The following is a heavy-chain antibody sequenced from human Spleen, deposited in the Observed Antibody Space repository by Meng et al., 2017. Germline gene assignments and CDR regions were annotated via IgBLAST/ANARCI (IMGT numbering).Heavy chain of an antibody. CDR3: ASSLLISGGSGSYLY. CDR2: TYYRSKWYN. Sequence: VQLQQSGPARGNPPHTPSPTCAITGDSVSSNSAAWNWIRQSPSRGLEWLGRTYYRSKWYNDYAVSVKSRITINPDTSKNQFSLQLNSVTAADTAVYYCASSLLISGGSGSYLYWGQGTLVTVSS. V-gene: IGHV6-1*01. J-gene: IGHJ4*02. D-gene: IGHD3-10*01. CDR1: GDSVSSNSAA.